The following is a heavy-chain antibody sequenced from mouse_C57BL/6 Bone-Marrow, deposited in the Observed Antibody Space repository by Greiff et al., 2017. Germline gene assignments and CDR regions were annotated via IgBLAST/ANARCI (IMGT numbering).Heavy chain of an antibody. CDR2: INPGSGGT. CDR3: ARRWAY. Sequence: VKLLESGAELVRPGTSVKVSCKASGYAFTNYLIEWVKQRPGQGLEWIGVINPGSGGTNYNEKFKGNATLTADKSSSTAYMQLSSLTSEDSAVYFCARRWAYWGQGTLVTVSA. V-gene: IGHV1-54*01. CDR1: GYAFTNYL. D-gene: IGHD1-1*02. J-gene: IGHJ3*01.